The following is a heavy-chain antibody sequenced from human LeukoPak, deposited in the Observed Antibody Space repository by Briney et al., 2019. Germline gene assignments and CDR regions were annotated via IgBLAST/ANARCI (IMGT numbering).Heavy chain of an antibody. CDR3: ARAGYYDFGEGFDP. CDR2: INAGNGNT. Sequence: ASVKVSCKASGYTFTSYAMHWVRQAPGQRLEWMGWINAGNGNTKYSQKFQSRVTMTRDTSISTAYMELSRLRSDDTAVYYCARAGYYDFGEGFDPWGQGTLVTVSS. CDR1: GYTFTSYA. J-gene: IGHJ5*02. V-gene: IGHV1-3*01. D-gene: IGHD3-3*01.